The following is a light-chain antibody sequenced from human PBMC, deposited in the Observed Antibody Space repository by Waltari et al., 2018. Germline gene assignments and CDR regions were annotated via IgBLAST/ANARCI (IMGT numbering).Light chain of an antibody. CDR2: DAS. CDR3: QQTYTTPRT. V-gene: IGKV1-39*01. Sequence: DIQMTQSPSSLSASVEDSVTITCRASQKISSYLNWYQQKPGTAPRLLIYDASRLQSGVPSRFSGSGSGTDFTLTISNLQPEDVGTYYCQQTYTTPRTFGQGTKVETK. J-gene: IGKJ1*01. CDR1: QKISSY.